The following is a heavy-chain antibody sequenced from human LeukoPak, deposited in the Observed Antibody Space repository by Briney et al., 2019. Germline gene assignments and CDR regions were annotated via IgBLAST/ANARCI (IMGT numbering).Heavy chain of an antibody. CDR3: ARGFSSGRFGFDI. V-gene: IGHV1-2*06. D-gene: IGHD6-19*01. CDR2: INTNSGGT. Sequence: ASVKLSCKASGYTFRDYFMFCVRQAPGQGVEWMGRINTNSGGTKYAQKFQGRVTMTRDTSISTAYMELSGLRSDDAAVFYCARGFSSGRFGFDIWGPGTVVAVSS. CDR1: GYTFRDYF. J-gene: IGHJ3*02.